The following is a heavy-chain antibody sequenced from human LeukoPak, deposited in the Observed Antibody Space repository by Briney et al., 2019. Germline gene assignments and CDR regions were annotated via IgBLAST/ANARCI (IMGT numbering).Heavy chain of an antibody. CDR1: GDSVSNNIAT. J-gene: IGHJ4*02. V-gene: IGHV6-1*01. D-gene: IGHD2-21*02. CDR3: ARLTPVFCGGDCFTLDY. Sequence: SQTLSLTCAISGDSVSNNIATWNWVRQSPSRGLEWLGRTYYRSRWGNDYAISVKGRITISPDTSRNQFSLQLNSVTPEDTAVYYCARLTPVFCGGDCFTLDYWGQGTLVTVSS. CDR2: TYYRSRWGN.